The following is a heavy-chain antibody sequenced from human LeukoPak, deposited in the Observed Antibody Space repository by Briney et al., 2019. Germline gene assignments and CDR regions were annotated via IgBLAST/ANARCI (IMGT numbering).Heavy chain of an antibody. CDR3: ARDRGPYSSSRGWFDP. Sequence: GGSLRLSCAASGFTVSTNYMSWVRQAPGKGLEWVSVIYSGGSTYYADSVKGRFTISRDNSKNTLYLQMNSLRVEDTAVYYCARDRGPYSSSRGWFDPWGQGTLVTVSS. CDR1: GFTVSTNY. CDR2: IYSGGST. D-gene: IGHD6-13*01. J-gene: IGHJ5*02. V-gene: IGHV3-66*01.